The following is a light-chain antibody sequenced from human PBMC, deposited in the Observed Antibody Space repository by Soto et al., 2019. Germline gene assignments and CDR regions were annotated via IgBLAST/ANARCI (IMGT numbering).Light chain of an antibody. CDR3: SSYTSSKTVV. CDR2: EVN. V-gene: IGLV2-14*01. CDR1: SSDVGGYNY. Sequence: QSVLTQPASVSGSPGQSTTISCTGTSSDVGGYNYVSWYQQHPGKAPKVLIYEVNDRPSGVSNRFSGSKSGNTASLTISGLQAEDECDYYCSSYTSSKTVVFGTGTKVTVL. J-gene: IGLJ1*01.